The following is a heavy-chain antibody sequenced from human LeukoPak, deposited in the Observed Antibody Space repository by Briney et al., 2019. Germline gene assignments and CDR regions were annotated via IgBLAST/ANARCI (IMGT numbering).Heavy chain of an antibody. V-gene: IGHV3-30-3*01. CDR1: GFTFSVYT. Sequence: HPGGSLRLSCAASGFTFSVYTIHWVRQAPGKGLEWVAVMSSDGSNKYYADSVKGRFTISRDNSRNTMYLQMNSLRAEDTAVYYCARALSSGWSHAFDIWGQGTMVTVSS. CDR2: MSSDGSNK. J-gene: IGHJ3*02. CDR3: ARALSSGWSHAFDI. D-gene: IGHD6-19*01.